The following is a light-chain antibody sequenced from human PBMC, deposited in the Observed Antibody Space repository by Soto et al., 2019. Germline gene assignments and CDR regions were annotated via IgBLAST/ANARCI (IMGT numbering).Light chain of an antibody. CDR3: QQGHNWPLT. Sequence: EIVMTQSPATLSVSPGVRATLSCRASQSISSELAWYQQKPGQPPRLLIYSASTRATGVPARFTGSGSGSEFTLTISGLQSEDFAVYYCQQGHNWPLTFGQGTRLEI. CDR1: QSISSE. CDR2: SAS. V-gene: IGKV3-15*01. J-gene: IGKJ2*01.